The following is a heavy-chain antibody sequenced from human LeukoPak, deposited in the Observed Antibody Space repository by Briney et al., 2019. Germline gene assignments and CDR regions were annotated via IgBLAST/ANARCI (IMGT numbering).Heavy chain of an antibody. D-gene: IGHD5-12*01. CDR1: GASMNSDY. CDR3: ARRVPSGFVDS. J-gene: IGHJ4*02. Sequence: SETLSLTCEVSGASMNSDYWIWIRQPPGKGLEWIGYIHYSGSTNYNPSLRSRATTSVDTSKKQFSLRLSSVTAADTAMYYCARRVPSGFVDSWGQGTLVTVSS. V-gene: IGHV4-59*08. CDR2: IHYSGST.